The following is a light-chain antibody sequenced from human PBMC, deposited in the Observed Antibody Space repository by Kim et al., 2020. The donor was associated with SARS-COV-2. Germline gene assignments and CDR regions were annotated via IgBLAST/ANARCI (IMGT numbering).Light chain of an antibody. J-gene: IGLJ3*02. Sequence: QSALTQPASVSGAPGQSITISCTGTSSDVGGYNYVSWYQQHTGKAPKLMIYDVSNRPSGVSNRFSGSKSGNTASLTISGLQAEDEADYYCSSYTSSSPWVFGGGTQLTVL. V-gene: IGLV2-14*03. CDR2: DVS. CDR3: SSYTSSSPWV. CDR1: SSDVGGYNY.